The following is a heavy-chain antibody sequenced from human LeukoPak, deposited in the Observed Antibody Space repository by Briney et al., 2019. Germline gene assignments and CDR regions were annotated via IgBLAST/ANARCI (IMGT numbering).Heavy chain of an antibody. Sequence: SETLSLTCTVSGGSISSYYWSWIRQPPGKGLEWIGYIYYSGSTNYNPSLKSRVTISVDTSKNQFSLKLSSVTAADTAVYYCARGYYDYVWGSYRYTVWFDPWGQGTLVTVSS. D-gene: IGHD3-16*02. CDR2: IYYSGST. CDR1: GGSISSYY. V-gene: IGHV4-59*01. J-gene: IGHJ5*02. CDR3: ARGYYDYVWGSYRYTVWFDP.